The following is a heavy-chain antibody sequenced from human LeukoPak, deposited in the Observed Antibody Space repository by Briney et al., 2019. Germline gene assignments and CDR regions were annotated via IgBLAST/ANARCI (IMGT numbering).Heavy chain of an antibody. CDR1: GGSISSSSYY. V-gene: IGHV4-61*02. Sequence: SQTLSLTCTVSGGSISSSSYYWSWIRQPAGKGLEWIGRIYTSGSTNYNPSLRSRVTISVDTSKNQFSPKLSSVSAADTAVYYCARKSMIVVPQGFDIWGQGTMVTVSS. CDR2: IYTSGST. D-gene: IGHD3-22*01. CDR3: ARKSMIVVPQGFDI. J-gene: IGHJ3*02.